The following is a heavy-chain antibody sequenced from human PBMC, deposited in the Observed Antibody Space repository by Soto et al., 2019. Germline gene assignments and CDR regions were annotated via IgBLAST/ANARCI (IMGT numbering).Heavy chain of an antibody. CDR3: ARTIVVVVAATPTLGFDP. CDR1: GGSISSSSYY. D-gene: IGHD2-15*01. Sequence: SETLSLTCTVSGGSISSSSYYWGWIRQPPGKGLEWIGSIYYSGSTYYNPSLKSRVTISVDTSKNQFSLKLSSVTAAGTAVYYCARTIVVVVAATPTLGFDPWGQGTLVTVSS. V-gene: IGHV4-39*01. J-gene: IGHJ5*02. CDR2: IYYSGST.